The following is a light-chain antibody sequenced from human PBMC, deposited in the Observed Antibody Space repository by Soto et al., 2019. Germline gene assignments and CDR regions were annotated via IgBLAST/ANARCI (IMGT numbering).Light chain of an antibody. CDR2: GVS. CDR3: LRCGRPPTT. CDR1: QSVNNN. V-gene: IGKV3-15*01. Sequence: EIVMTQSAPALSVTPGERVTISCRASQSVNNNLSWYQQKAGQAPRLLIYGVSTRASGIPARFSGSASGTEFTLTISRLEPEDVAVYYCLRCGRPPTTFGQGTRVDIK. J-gene: IGKJ1*01.